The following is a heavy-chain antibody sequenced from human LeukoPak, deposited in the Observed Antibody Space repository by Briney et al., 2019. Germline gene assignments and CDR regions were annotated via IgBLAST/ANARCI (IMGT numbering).Heavy chain of an antibody. CDR2: ITSGGGYT. CDR1: GFTFSTYN. D-gene: IGHD3-9*01. CDR3: ARGHYDVLTSSYKWTPDY. Sequence: TGGSLRLSCAASGFTFSTYNMNWVRQAPGKGLEWVSSITSGGGYTYYADSVKGRFTTSRDNAKNSLSLRLDSLRAKDTAVYYCARGHYDVLTSSYKWTPDYWGQGTLVTVSS. V-gene: IGHV3-21*06. J-gene: IGHJ4*02.